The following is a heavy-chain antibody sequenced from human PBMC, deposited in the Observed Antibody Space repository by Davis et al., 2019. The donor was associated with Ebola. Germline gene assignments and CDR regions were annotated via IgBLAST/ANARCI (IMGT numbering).Heavy chain of an antibody. CDR2: ILPDETDT. V-gene: IGHV3-33*05. Sequence: GGSLRLSCAASGFSFSTSGFSFSTSGFHWVRRAPGKGLEWVAKILPDETDTYYTDSVKGRFTISRDNSRNTLYLQMNSLRAEDTAVYYCARDGYDSVFDCWGQGTLVTVSS. J-gene: IGHJ4*02. CDR1: GFSFSTSG. D-gene: IGHD5-12*01. CDR3: ARDGYDSVFDC.